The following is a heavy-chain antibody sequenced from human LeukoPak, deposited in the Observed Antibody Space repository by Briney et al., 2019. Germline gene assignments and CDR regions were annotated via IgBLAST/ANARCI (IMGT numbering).Heavy chain of an antibody. CDR3: AKSRGYSYGTLLDY. Sequence: GGSLRLSCAASGFTFSSYAMSWVRQAPGKGLEWVSAISGSGGSTYYADSVKGRFTISRDNAKNSLFLQLNSLRAEDTAVYYCAKSRGYSYGTLLDYWGQGTLVTVSS. CDR1: GFTFSSYA. CDR2: ISGSGGST. J-gene: IGHJ4*02. V-gene: IGHV3-23*01. D-gene: IGHD5-18*01.